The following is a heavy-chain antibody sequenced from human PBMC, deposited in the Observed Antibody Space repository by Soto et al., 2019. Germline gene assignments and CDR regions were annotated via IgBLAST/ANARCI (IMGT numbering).Heavy chain of an antibody. CDR2: IWYDGSNK. CDR1: GFTFSSYG. J-gene: IGHJ4*02. D-gene: IGHD1-7*01. V-gene: IGHV3-33*01. Sequence: GGSLRLSCAASGFTFSSYGMHWVRQAPGKGLEWVAVIWYDGSNKYYADSVKGRFTISRDNSKNTLYLQMNSLRAEDTAVYYCARALNWNWLDYWGQGTLVTVSS. CDR3: ARALNWNWLDY.